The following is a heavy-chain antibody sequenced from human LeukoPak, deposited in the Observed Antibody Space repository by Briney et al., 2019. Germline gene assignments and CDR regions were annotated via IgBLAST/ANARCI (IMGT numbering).Heavy chain of an antibody. CDR3: AKTGSYYLDWFDP. Sequence: PSETLSLTCTVSGGSIRNDYWNWIRQPPGKGLEWIGYIYHTGSTNYNPSLKSRVAISIDMSKKQFSLNLNSVTAADTAVYYCAKTGSYYLDWFDPWGQGTLVTVSS. V-gene: IGHV4-59*01. J-gene: IGHJ5*02. D-gene: IGHD1-26*01. CDR2: IYHTGST. CDR1: GGSIRNDY.